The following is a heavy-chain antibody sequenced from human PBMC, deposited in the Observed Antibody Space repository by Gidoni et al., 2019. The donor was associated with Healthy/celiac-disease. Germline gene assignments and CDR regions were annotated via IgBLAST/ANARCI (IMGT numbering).Heavy chain of an antibody. D-gene: IGHD6-19*01. CDR3: AGVYSSGWSKDFDY. Sequence: QVQRVQSGAAVKKPGSSVKVSCKASGGTFSSYAISWVRQAPGQGLEWMGGIIPIFGTANYAQKFQGRVTITADESTSTAYMELSSLRSEDTAVYYCAGVYSSGWSKDFDYWGQGTLVTVSS. J-gene: IGHJ4*02. CDR2: IIPIFGTA. V-gene: IGHV1-69*01. CDR1: GGTFSSYA.